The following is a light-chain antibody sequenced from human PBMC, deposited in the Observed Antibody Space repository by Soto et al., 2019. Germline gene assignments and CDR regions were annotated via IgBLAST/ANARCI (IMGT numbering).Light chain of an antibody. CDR2: DAS. CDR3: QQYYYLPYT. J-gene: IGKJ2*01. V-gene: IGKV1-33*01. Sequence: DIPMTQSPSSLSASVGDRVTITCQASQGISNYLNWYQQIPGKAPKRLIYDASNLQTGVPSRFSGGGSGTDFTFTISSLQPEDVATYFCQQYYYLPYTFGQGTKLESK. CDR1: QGISNY.